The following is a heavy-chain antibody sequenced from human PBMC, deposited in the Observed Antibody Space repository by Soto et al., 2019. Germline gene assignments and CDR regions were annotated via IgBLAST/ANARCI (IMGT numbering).Heavy chain of an antibody. CDR2: VSDRGGST. Sequence: PGGSLSPSCAASGSTLSNFAMSWVRQAPGKGLEWGAVVSDRGGSTDYAASVKGRLTISRDNSNNTVYPQMNNLRGEDTAVYYCARDEYYYASSGYYRFDQWGQGTLVTVSS. J-gene: IGHJ4*02. D-gene: IGHD3-22*01. V-gene: IGHV3-23*01. CDR1: GSTLSNFA. CDR3: ARDEYYYASSGYYRFDQ.